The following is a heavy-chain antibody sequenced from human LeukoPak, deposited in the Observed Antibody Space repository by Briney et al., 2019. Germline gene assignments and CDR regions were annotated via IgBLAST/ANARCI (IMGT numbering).Heavy chain of an antibody. CDR3: SRDGDVAGVSFYG. J-gene: IGHJ4*01. Sequence: PGRSLSLSCALSRFTLSSFSMHGVSQPPSRGREWVAVMLYDGRKGYYTDSVRGRFTISRDNSQSTVFMQMSSLRPEDTAVYSCSRDGDVAGVSFYGGGQRRLVTV. V-gene: IGHV3-30*10. CDR1: RFTLSSFS. D-gene: IGHD6-19*01. CDR2: MLYDGRKG.